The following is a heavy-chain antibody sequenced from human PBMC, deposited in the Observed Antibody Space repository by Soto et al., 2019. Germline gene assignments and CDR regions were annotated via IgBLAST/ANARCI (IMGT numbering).Heavy chain of an antibody. V-gene: IGHV1-3*01. D-gene: IGHD6-19*01. CDR3: ARAVAVPADFDY. Sequence: KISCQGSGYSFTSYWIGWVRQAPGQRLEWMGWINAGNGNTKYSQKFQGRVTITRDTSASTAYMELSSLRSEDTAVYYCARAVAVPADFDYWGQGTLVTGSS. CDR2: INAGNGNT. CDR1: GYSFTSYW. J-gene: IGHJ4*02.